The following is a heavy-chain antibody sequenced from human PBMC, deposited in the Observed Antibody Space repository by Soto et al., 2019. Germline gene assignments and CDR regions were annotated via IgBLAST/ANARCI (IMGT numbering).Heavy chain of an antibody. D-gene: IGHD3-10*01. CDR1: GFTFSSYA. J-gene: IGHJ4*02. CDR3: ARLSAGSGSYYGHFDY. CDR2: ITYDGSNK. Sequence: QVQLVESGGGVVQPGRSLRLSCAASGFTFSSYAMHWVRQAPGQGLEWVAVITYDGSNKYYADSVKGRFTISRDNSKNTLYLQMNSLSAEDTAVYYCARLSAGSGSYYGHFDYWGQGTLVTVSS. V-gene: IGHV3-30-3*01.